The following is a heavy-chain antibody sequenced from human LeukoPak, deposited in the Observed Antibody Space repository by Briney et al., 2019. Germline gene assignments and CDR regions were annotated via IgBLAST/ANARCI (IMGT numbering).Heavy chain of an antibody. V-gene: IGHV4-38-2*02. CDR2: IYRSGST. J-gene: IGHJ4*02. Sequence: SETLSLXCAVFGYSISSGYYWGWIRQPPGQGLEWIGSIYRSGSTYYKPSLKSRVTISVDTSKNQFSLKLSSVTAADTAVYYCARDLFSGSYQEDFWGQGTLVTVSS. CDR1: GYSISSGYY. D-gene: IGHD1-26*01. CDR3: ARDLFSGSYQEDF.